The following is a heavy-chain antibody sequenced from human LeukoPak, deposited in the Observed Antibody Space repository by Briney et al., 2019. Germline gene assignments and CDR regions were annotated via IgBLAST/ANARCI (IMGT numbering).Heavy chain of an antibody. CDR3: ARDRFPGEDCGGDCCFDY. CDR1: GFTFSSYS. J-gene: IGHJ4*02. CDR2: ISSSSSTI. D-gene: IGHD2-21*01. V-gene: IGHV3-48*01. Sequence: GGSLRLSCAASGFTFSSYSMNWVRQAPGKGLEWVSYISSSSSTIYYADSVKGRFTISRDNAKNSLYLQMNSLRAEDTAVYYCARDRFPGEDCGGDCCFDYWGQGTLVTVSS.